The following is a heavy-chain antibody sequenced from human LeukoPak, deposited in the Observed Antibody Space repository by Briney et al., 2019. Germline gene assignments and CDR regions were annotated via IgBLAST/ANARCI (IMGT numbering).Heavy chain of an antibody. J-gene: IGHJ4*02. CDR2: INHSGST. Sequence: SETLSLTCAVYGGSFSGYYWSWIRQPPGKGLEWIGEINHSGSTNYNPSLKSRVTISVDMSKNQFSLKLSSVTAADTAVYYCARGTDFWSGYYGYWGQGTLVTVSS. D-gene: IGHD3-3*01. V-gene: IGHV4-34*01. CDR1: GGSFSGYY. CDR3: ARGTDFWSGYYGY.